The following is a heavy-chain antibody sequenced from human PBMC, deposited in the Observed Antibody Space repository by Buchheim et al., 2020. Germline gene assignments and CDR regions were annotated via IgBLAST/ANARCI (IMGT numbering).Heavy chain of an antibody. V-gene: IGHV3-30*04. CDR2: ISYDGSNK. J-gene: IGHJ4*02. D-gene: IGHD1-26*01. CDR3: ARSRGFEGATFDY. Sequence: QVQLVESGGGVVQPGRSLRLSCAASGFTFSSYAMHWVRQAPGKGLEWVAVISYDGSNKYYADSVKGRFTISRDTSKNTLYLQMNSLRAEDTAVYYCARSRGFEGATFDYWGQGTL. CDR1: GFTFSSYA.